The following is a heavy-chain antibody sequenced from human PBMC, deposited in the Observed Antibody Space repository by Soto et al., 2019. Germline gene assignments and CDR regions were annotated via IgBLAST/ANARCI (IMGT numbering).Heavy chain of an antibody. J-gene: IGHJ6*03. CDR1: GFTFSSYA. CDR3: AKALSIAAAGMVGIYYYYMDV. D-gene: IGHD6-13*01. V-gene: IGHV3-23*01. CDR2: ISGSGGST. Sequence: GGSLRLSCAASGFTFSSYAMSWVRQAPGKGLEWVSAISGSGGSTYYADSVKGRFTISRDNSKNTLYLQMNSLRAEDTAVYYCAKALSIAAAGMVGIYYYYMDVWGKGTTVTVSS.